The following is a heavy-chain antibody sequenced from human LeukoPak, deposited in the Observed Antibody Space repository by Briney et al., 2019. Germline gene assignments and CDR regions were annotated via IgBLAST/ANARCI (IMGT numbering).Heavy chain of an antibody. CDR1: GGSISSYY. Sequence: SETLSLTCTVSGGSISSYYWSWIQQPPGKGLEWIGYIYYSGSTNYNPSLKSRVTISVDTSKNQFSLKLSSVTAADTAVYYCARRYSSGWYVDYWGQGTLVTVSS. D-gene: IGHD6-19*01. CDR3: ARRYSSGWYVDY. V-gene: IGHV4-59*01. J-gene: IGHJ4*02. CDR2: IYYSGST.